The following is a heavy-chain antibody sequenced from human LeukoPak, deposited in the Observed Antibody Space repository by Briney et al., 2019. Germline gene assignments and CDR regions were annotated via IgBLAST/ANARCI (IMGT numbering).Heavy chain of an antibody. V-gene: IGHV3-33*01. J-gene: IGHJ4*02. Sequence: GGSLRLSCAASGFTFSSYGMHWVRQAPGKGLERVAVIWYDGSNKYYADSVKGRFTISRDNSKNTLYLQMNSLRAEDTAVYYCARDSLYSYGAASLDYWGQGTLVTVSS. D-gene: IGHD5-18*01. CDR1: GFTFSSYG. CDR2: IWYDGSNK. CDR3: ARDSLYSYGAASLDY.